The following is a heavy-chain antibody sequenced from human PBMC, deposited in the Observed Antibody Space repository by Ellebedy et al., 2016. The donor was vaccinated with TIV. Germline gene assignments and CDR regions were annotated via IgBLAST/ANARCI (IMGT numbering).Heavy chain of an antibody. D-gene: IGHD2-15*01. CDR3: ARTYCSGGSCYSYYFDY. V-gene: IGHV1-46*01. J-gene: IGHJ4*02. Sequence: AASVKVSCKASGYTFISYYMHWVRQAPGQGLEWMGIINPSGGSPTYAQKFQGRVTMTRDTSTSTVYLELSSLRSEDTAIYYCARTYCSGGSCYSYYFDYWGQGTLVTVSS. CDR1: GYTFISYY. CDR2: INPSGGSP.